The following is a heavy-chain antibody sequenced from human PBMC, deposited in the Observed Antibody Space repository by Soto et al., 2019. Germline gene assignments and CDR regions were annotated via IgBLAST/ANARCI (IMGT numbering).Heavy chain of an antibody. CDR2: IYYSGST. D-gene: IGHD3-22*01. V-gene: IGHV4-59*01. CDR1: GCSISSYY. CDR3: ARGSLYYYDSSGPQTTTFFDY. Sequence: SETLSLTCTVSGCSISSYYWSWIRQPPGKGLEWIGYIYYSGSTNYNPSLKSRVTISVDTSKNQFSLKLSSVTAADTAVYYCARGSLYYYDSSGPQTTTFFDYWGQGTPVPVAS. J-gene: IGHJ4*02.